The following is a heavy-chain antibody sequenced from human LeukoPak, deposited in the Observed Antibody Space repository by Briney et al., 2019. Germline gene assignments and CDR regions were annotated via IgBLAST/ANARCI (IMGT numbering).Heavy chain of an antibody. CDR1: GFTFSSYG. V-gene: IGHV3-33*01. CDR2: IWYDGSNK. CDR3: ARDREWFGELLSALDI. J-gene: IGHJ3*02. D-gene: IGHD3-10*01. Sequence: PGGSLRLSCAASGFTFSSYGMHWVRQAPGKGLEGVAVIWYDGSNKYYADSVKGRFTISRDNSKNTLYLQMNSLRAEDTAVYYCARDREWFGELLSALDIWGQGTMVPVSS.